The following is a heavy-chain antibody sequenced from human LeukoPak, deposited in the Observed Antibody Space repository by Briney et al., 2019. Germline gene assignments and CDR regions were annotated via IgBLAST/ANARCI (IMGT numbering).Heavy chain of an antibody. V-gene: IGHV1-2*06. CDR2: LNPNSGGT. J-gene: IGHJ4*02. D-gene: IGHD1-7*01. Sequence: GASVKVSCKASGYTFTGYYMHWVRQAPGQGLEWMGRLNPNSGGTDYAQKFRGRVTMTRDTSISSAYMELSRLKTDDTAVYYCARGDWNYSYYFDYWGQGTLATVSS. CDR3: ARGDWNYSYYFDY. CDR1: GYTFTGYY.